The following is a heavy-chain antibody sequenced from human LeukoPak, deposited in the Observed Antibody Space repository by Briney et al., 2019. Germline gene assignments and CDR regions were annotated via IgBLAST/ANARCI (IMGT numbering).Heavy chain of an antibody. V-gene: IGHV4-61*02. CDR2: IYFRGST. CDR3: ARERILGGKYSFDF. D-gene: IGHD3-10*01. Sequence: PSQTLSLTCTVSGGSISISDYYWSWIRQPAGKGLEWIGRIYFRGSTNYSPSLRSRVTISVDTSKNQFSLKLASVTVADAAIYYCARERILGGKYSFDFWGQGALVTGSS. J-gene: IGHJ4*02. CDR1: GGSISISDYY.